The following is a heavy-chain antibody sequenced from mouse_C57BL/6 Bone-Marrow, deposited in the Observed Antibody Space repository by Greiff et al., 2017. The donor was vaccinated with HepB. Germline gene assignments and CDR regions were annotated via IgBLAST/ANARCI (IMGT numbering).Heavy chain of an antibody. CDR3: AISTVVAKGGAMDY. Sequence: VQLQQPGAELVKPGASVKLSCKASGYTFTSYWMHWVKQRPGRGLEWIGRIDPNSGGTKYTEKFKSKATLTVDKPSRTAYMQLSSLTSEGSAVDYCAISTVVAKGGAMDYWGQGTSVTVSS. D-gene: IGHD1-1*01. CDR2: IDPNSGGT. V-gene: IGHV1-72*01. J-gene: IGHJ4*01. CDR1: GYTFTSYW.